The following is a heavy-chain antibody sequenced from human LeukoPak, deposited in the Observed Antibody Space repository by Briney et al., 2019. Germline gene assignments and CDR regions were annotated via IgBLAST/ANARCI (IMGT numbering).Heavy chain of an antibody. CDR1: GGSISSYY. Sequence: SETLSLTCTVSGGSISSYYWSWIRQPPGKGLEWIGYIYYSGSTNYNPSLKSRVTTSVDTSKNQFSLKLSSVTAADTAVYYCARHPYKDWYFDLWGRGTLVTVSS. CDR2: IYYSGST. CDR3: ARHPYKDWYFDL. J-gene: IGHJ2*01. V-gene: IGHV4-59*08. D-gene: IGHD1-14*01.